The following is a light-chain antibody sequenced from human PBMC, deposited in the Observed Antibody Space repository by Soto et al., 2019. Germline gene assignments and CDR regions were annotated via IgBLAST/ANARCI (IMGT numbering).Light chain of an antibody. J-gene: IGLJ1*01. V-gene: IGLV2-14*01. CDR1: SSDVGGYNY. CDR3: SSSTSSSTPV. CDR2: EVS. Sequence: QSALTQPASVSGSPGQSITISCTGTSSDVGGYNYVSWYQQHPGKAPKLMIYEVSNRPSGVSNRFSGSKSGNTASLTISGLHAEDEADYYCSSSTSSSTPVFGTGTKVTV.